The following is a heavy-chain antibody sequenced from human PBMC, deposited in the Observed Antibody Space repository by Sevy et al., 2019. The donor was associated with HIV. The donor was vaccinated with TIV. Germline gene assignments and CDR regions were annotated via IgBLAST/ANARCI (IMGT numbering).Heavy chain of an antibody. CDR1: GFTVSSNY. V-gene: IGHV3-53*01. J-gene: IGHJ5*02. CDR3: ARVPIFDSVGPFDP. CDR2: IYGGGST. D-gene: IGHD3-9*01. Sequence: GGSLRLSCAASGFTVSSNYMSWVRQAPGKGLEWVTIIYGGGSTYYADSVKGRFTISRDNSKNTLYLQMNSLRAEDTAVYYCARVPIFDSVGPFDPWGQGTLVTVSS.